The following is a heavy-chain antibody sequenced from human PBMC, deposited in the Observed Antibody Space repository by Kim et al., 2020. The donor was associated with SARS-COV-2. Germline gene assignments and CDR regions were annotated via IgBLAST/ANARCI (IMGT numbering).Heavy chain of an antibody. V-gene: IGHV4-39*01. CDR1: TCFKYSRSEE. CDR3: ARYCSSTSCYGGDY. Sequence: SETLSLTWPRATCFKYSRSEEYTSELQSLMRSLYCVCCFYNNGSTYYNPSLKSRVTISVDTSKNQFSLKLSSVTAADTAVYYCARYCSSTSCYGGDYWGQGTLVNVSS. D-gene: IGHD2-2*01. J-gene: IGHJ4*02. CDR2: FYNNGST.